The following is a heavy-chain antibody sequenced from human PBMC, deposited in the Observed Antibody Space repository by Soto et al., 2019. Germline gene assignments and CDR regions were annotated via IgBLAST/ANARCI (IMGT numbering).Heavy chain of an antibody. CDR2: INPSGGST. D-gene: IGHD2-15*01. J-gene: IGHJ4*02. CDR3: AGGSMNSGGSSAFDY. CDR1: GYTFTSYY. Sequence: PGGSLRLSCAASGYTFTSYYMHWVRQAPGQGLEWMGIINPSGGSTSYAQKFQGRVTMTRDTSTSTVYMELSSLRSEDTAVYYCAGGSMNSGGSSAFDYWGQGTLVTVSS. V-gene: IGHV1-46*03.